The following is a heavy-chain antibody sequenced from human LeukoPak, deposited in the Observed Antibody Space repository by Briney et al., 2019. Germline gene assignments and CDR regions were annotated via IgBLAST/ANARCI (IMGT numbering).Heavy chain of an antibody. Sequence: GGSLRLSCAASGFTFDDYAMHWVRQAPGKGLEWVSGISWNSGSIGYADSVKGRFTISRDNAKNSLYLQMNSLRAEDTALYYCARAASSGYFGTLFDYWGQGTLVTVSS. D-gene: IGHD3-22*01. V-gene: IGHV3-9*01. CDR1: GFTFDDYA. CDR3: ARAASSGYFGTLFDY. CDR2: ISWNSGSI. J-gene: IGHJ4*02.